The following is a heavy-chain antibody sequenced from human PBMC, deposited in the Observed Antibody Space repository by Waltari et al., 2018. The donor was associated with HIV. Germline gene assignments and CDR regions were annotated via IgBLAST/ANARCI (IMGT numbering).Heavy chain of an antibody. CDR1: GFTFSSYW. CDR2: IKQDGSEK. J-gene: IGHJ4*02. D-gene: IGHD3-10*01. CDR3: ARGGFYGSGSKVN. Sequence: EVQLVESGGGLVQPGGSLRLSCADSGFTFSSYWMSCVRQARGKGVEWVANIKQDGSEKYYVDSVNGRFTISRDNAENSLYLQMNSLRAEDTAVYYCARGGFYGSGSKVNWGQGTLVTVSS. V-gene: IGHV3-7*04.